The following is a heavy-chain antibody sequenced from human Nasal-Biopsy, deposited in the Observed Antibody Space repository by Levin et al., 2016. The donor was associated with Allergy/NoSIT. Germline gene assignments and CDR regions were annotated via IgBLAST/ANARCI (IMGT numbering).Heavy chain of an antibody. J-gene: IGHJ4*02. CDR2: IRDDGSKK. D-gene: IGHD6-13*01. CDR3: AKDLLRGDSWGALF. V-gene: IGHV3-30*02. Sequence: GESLKISCSASGFIFSSYGMHWVRQAPGKGLQWVAFIRDDGSKKLYGDSVKGRFTISRENSRNTLHLQMNSLRPEDTAVYSCAKDLLRGDSWGALFWGQGILVTVSS. CDR1: GFIFSSYG.